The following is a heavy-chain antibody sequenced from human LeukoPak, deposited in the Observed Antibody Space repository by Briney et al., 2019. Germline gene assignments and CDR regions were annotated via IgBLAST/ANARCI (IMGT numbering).Heavy chain of an antibody. V-gene: IGHV4-34*01. D-gene: IGHD5-12*01. CDR1: GGSFSGYY. CDR3: AIERLVATSRVGY. J-gene: IGHJ4*02. CDR2: INHGST. Sequence: SETLSLTCAVYGGSFSGYYWSWIRQPPGKGLEWIGEINHGSTNYNPSLKSRVTISMDTSKNQFSLKLSSVTAADTAVYYCAIERLVATSRVGYWGQGTLVTVSS.